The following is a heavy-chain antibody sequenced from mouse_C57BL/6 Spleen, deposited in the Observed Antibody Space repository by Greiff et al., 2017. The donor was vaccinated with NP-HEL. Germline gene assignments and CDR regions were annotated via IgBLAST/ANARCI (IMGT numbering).Heavy chain of an antibody. V-gene: IGHV1-18*01. CDR3: AGGLRRGFAY. CDR1: GYTFTDYN. J-gene: IGHJ3*01. D-gene: IGHD2-4*01. Sequence: EVQLQQSGPELVKPGASVKIPCKASGYTFTDYNMDWVKQSNGKSLEWIGDINPNNGGTIDNQKFKGKATLTVDKSSSTAYMELRSLTSEDTAVYYCAGGLRRGFAYWGQGTLVTVSA. CDR2: INPNNGGT.